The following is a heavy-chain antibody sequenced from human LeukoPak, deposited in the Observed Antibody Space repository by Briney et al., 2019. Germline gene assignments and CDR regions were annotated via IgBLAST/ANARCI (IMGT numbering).Heavy chain of an antibody. D-gene: IGHD1-26*01. J-gene: IGHJ4*02. CDR2: IYSGGST. Sequence: GGSLRLSCAASGFTVRSNYMNWVRQAPGKGLEWVSVIYSGGSTYYADSVKGRFTISRDNSKNTLHLQMNSLRAEDTAVYYCAREGTWSYYYDCWGQGTLVTVSS. CDR1: GFTVRSNY. CDR3: AREGTWSYYYDC. V-gene: IGHV3-66*01.